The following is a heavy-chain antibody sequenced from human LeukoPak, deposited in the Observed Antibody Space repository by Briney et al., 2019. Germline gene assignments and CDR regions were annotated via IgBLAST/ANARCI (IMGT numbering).Heavy chain of an antibody. CDR1: GGSISSGDYY. CDR3: ARGQSPYYYYGMDV. V-gene: IGHV4-30-4*01. J-gene: IGHJ6*02. Sequence: SQTLSLTCTVSGGSISSGDYYWSWIRQPPGKGLEWIGYIYYSGSTYYNPSLKSRVTISVDTSKNQFSLKLSSVTAADTAVYYYARGQSPYYYYGMDVWGQGTTVTVSS. CDR2: IYYSGST.